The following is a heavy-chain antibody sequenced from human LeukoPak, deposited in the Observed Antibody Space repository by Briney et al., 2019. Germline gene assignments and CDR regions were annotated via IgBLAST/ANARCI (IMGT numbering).Heavy chain of an antibody. Sequence: MASETLSLTCAVYGGSFSGYYWSWIRQPAGKGLEWIGRIYASGSTNCNPSLKSRVTMSLDTSKNQFSLNLSSVTAADTAVYYCARKALPGNWFDPWGQGTLVTVSS. CDR2: IYASGST. J-gene: IGHJ5*02. V-gene: IGHV4-59*10. CDR3: ARKALPGNWFDP. CDR1: GGSFSGYY.